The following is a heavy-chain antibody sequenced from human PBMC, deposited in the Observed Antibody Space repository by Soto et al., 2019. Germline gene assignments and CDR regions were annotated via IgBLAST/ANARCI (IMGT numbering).Heavy chain of an antibody. D-gene: IGHD3-10*01. Sequence: GGSLRLSCAASGFTFTSHAMSWVRQAPGRGLEWVSSISGNGGSSYYADSVKGRFVISRDNSHNTLYLQMNSLRAEDTAVYYCAKDPYFGSEAYPNWFDPWGQGALVTVYS. J-gene: IGHJ5*02. CDR2: ISGNGGSS. CDR3: AKDPYFGSEAYPNWFDP. CDR1: GFTFTSHA. V-gene: IGHV3-23*01.